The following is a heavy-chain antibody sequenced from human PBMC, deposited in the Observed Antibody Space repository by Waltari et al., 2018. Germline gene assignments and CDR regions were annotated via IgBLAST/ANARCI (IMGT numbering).Heavy chain of an antibody. Sequence: QVQLQQWGAGLLKPSETLSLTCAVYGGSFSGYYWSWIRQPPGKGLGWIGEINHSGSTNYNPSLKSRVTISVDTSKNQFSLKLSSVTAADTAVYYCARGEYCSSTSCYFYYYYYMDVWGKGTTVTVSS. D-gene: IGHD2-2*01. CDR2: INHSGST. J-gene: IGHJ6*03. CDR1: GGSFSGYY. V-gene: IGHV4-34*01. CDR3: ARGEYCSSTSCYFYYYYYMDV.